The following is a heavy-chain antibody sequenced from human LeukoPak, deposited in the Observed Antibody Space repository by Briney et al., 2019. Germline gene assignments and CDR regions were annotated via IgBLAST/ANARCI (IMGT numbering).Heavy chain of an antibody. Sequence: HPGGSLRLSCAASGFTLSSYEMNWFRQAPGKGLEWVSYISSSGSTIYYADSVKGRFTISRDNAKNSLYLQMNSLRAEDTAVYYCARDPNLVYYDSSGDYWGQGTLVTVSS. CDR1: GFTLSSYE. V-gene: IGHV3-48*03. CDR3: ARDPNLVYYDSSGDY. D-gene: IGHD3-22*01. CDR2: ISSSGSTI. J-gene: IGHJ4*02.